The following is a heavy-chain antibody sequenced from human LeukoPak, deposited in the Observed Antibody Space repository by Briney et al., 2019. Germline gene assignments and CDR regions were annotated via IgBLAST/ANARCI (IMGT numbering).Heavy chain of an antibody. J-gene: IGHJ4*02. CDR2: ISYDGSNK. V-gene: IGHV3-30*03. CDR1: GFTFSSYG. CDR3: TMQYSSSPGSFDY. D-gene: IGHD6-6*01. Sequence: GGSLRLSCAASGFTFSSYGMHWVRQAPGKGLEWVAVISYDGSNKYYADSVKGRFTISRDNSKNTLYLQMNSLKTEDTAVYYCTMQYSSSPGSFDYWGQGTLVTVSS.